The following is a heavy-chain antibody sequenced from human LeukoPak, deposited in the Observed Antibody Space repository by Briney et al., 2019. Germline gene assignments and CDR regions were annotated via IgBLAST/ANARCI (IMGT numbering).Heavy chain of an antibody. Sequence: PSQTLSLTCTVSGGSISSGSYYWSWIRQPAGKGLEWIGRIYTSGSTNYNPSLKSRVTISVDTSKNQFSLKLSSVTAADTAVYYCARDSSGWGLLPLYFDYWGQGTLVTVSS. CDR3: ARDSSGWGLLPLYFDY. CDR2: IYTSGST. J-gene: IGHJ4*02. CDR1: GGSISSGSYY. D-gene: IGHD6-19*01. V-gene: IGHV4-61*02.